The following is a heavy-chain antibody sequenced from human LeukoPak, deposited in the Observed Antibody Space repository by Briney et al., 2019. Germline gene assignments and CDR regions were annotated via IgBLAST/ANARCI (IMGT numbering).Heavy chain of an antibody. CDR2: IIPIFGTA. CDR1: GGTFSGYA. CDR3: ARSYYGSGSYTPPHYFDY. D-gene: IGHD3-10*01. J-gene: IGHJ4*02. Sequence: SVKVSCKASGGTFSGYAISWVRQAPGQGLEWMGGIIPIFGTANYAQKFQGRVTITTDESTSTAYMELSSLRSEDTAVYYCARSYYGSGSYTPPHYFDYWGQGTLVTVCS. V-gene: IGHV1-69*05.